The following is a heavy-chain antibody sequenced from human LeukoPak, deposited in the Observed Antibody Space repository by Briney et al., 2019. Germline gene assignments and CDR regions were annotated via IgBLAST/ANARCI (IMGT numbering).Heavy chain of an antibody. J-gene: IGHJ4*02. CDR3: ARVLELELGIDY. CDR1: GGSFSGYY. V-gene: IGHV4-34*01. Sequence: SETLSLTCAVYGGSFSGYYWSWIRQPPGKGLEWIGEINHSGSTNYNPSLKSRVTISVDTSKNQFSLKLSSVTAADTAVYYCARVLELELGIDYWAREPWSPSPQ. CDR2: INHSGST. D-gene: IGHD1-7*01.